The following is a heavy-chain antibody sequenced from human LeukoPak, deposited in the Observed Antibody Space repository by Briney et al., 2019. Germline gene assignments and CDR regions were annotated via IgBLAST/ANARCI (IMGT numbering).Heavy chain of an antibody. CDR3: ARAGYYYDSSGYLDY. Sequence: SETLTLTCTVSGGSISSYYWSWIRQPAGKGLEWIGRIYTSGSTNYNPSLKSRVTMSVDTSKNQFSLKLSSVTAADTAVYYCARAGYYYDSSGYLDYWGQGTLVTVSS. CDR1: GGSISSYY. CDR2: IYTSGST. D-gene: IGHD3-22*01. J-gene: IGHJ4*02. V-gene: IGHV4-4*07.